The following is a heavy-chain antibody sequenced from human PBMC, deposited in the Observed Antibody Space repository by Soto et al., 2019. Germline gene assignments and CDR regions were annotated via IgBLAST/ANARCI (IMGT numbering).Heavy chain of an antibody. CDR3: ARSGLALPYSASHWFDP. J-gene: IGHJ5*02. CDR2: ISSSGSTI. CDR1: GFTFSSYE. D-gene: IGHD3-22*01. Sequence: GGSLRLSCAASGFTFSSYEMNWVRQAPGKGLEWVSYISSSGSTIYYADSVKGRFTISRDNAKNSLYLQMNSLRAEDTAVYYCARSGLALPYSASHWFDPWGHGTLVTVS. V-gene: IGHV3-48*03.